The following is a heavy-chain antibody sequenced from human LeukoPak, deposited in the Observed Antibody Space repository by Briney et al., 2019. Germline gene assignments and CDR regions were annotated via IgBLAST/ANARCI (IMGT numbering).Heavy chain of an antibody. CDR1: GFTFSTSW. D-gene: IGHD3-22*01. V-gene: IGHV3-7*01. J-gene: IGHJ4*02. CDR2: IQQDGSAK. Sequence: PGGSLRLSCAASGFTFSTSWMSWVRQAPGKGLEWVANIQQDGSAKYYVDSVKGRFTISRDNAKDSLYLQMNSLRAEDTAVYYCARFSLYDNSGYYSWLFDFWGQGTLVTVSS. CDR3: ARFSLYDNSGYYSWLFDF.